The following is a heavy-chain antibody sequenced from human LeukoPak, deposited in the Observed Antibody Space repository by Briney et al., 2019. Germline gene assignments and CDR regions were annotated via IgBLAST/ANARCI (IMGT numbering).Heavy chain of an antibody. CDR3: ARDLLGWFGPGGMDV. J-gene: IGHJ6*02. CDR2: INPNSGGT. V-gene: IGHV1-2*02. Sequence: ASVKVSCKASGYTFTGYYMHWVRQAPGQGLEWMGWINPNSGGTNYAQKFQGRVTMTRDTSISTAYMELSRLRSDDTAVYYSARDLLGWFGPGGMDVWGQGTTVTVSS. D-gene: IGHD3-3*01. CDR1: GYTFTGYY.